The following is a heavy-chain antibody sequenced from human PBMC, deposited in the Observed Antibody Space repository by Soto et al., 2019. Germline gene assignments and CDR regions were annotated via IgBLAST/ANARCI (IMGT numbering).Heavy chain of an antibody. D-gene: IGHD1-26*01. CDR2: IYWDDDK. CDR3: AHTATSGTWAFDY. V-gene: IGHV2-5*02. Sequence: QITLKESGPTLVEPTQTLTLTCAFSGFSLTTRAVGVGWIRQPPGKALEWLAVIYWDDDKRYSPSLKSRVTNPADSXKKQVVLTMTNMDPVDTATYYRAHTATSGTWAFDYWGQGILVTVSS. CDR1: GFSLTTRAVG. J-gene: IGHJ4*02.